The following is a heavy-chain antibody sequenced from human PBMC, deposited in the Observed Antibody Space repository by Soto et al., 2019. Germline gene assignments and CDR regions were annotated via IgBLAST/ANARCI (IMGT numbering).Heavy chain of an antibody. CDR3: ARFGYTTEAH. Sequence: PGGSLRLSCAASGFTCSSYTMIWVRQAPGKGLEWVSSISSSSSYIYYADSVKGRFTISRDNAKNSLYLQMNSLRAEDTAVYYCARFGYTTEAHWGQGTLVTVSS. J-gene: IGHJ4*02. CDR1: GFTCSSYT. D-gene: IGHD5-12*01. CDR2: ISSSSSYI. V-gene: IGHV3-21*01.